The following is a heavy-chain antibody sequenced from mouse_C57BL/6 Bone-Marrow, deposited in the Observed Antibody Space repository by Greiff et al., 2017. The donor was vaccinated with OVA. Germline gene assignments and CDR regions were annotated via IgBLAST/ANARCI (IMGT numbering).Heavy chain of an antibody. CDR1: GFTFSDFY. V-gene: IGHV5-12*01. CDR3: ERLDAMDY. CDR2: ISNGGGST. J-gene: IGHJ4*01. Sequence: EVQLQESGGGLVQPGGSLKLSCAASGFTFSDFYMYWIRQTPEKRLEWVAYISNGGGSTYYPDTVKGRFTISRDNAKNTLYLQMSRLKSEDTAMYYCERLDAMDYWGQGTSVTVSS.